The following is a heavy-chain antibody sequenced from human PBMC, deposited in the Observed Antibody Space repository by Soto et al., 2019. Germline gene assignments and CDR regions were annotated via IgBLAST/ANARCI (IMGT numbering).Heavy chain of an antibody. J-gene: IGHJ4*02. Sequence: SETLSLTCAVYGESFSGHIWTWIRQTPGKGLQWIGQINHSGSASYNPSLKSRVTISVHTSNSQFSLELSSVTAADTAVYYCARGLITGSHYSGGWYYFDSWGQGTQVTVSS. CDR3: ARGLITGSHYSGGWYYFDS. D-gene: IGHD6-19*01. V-gene: IGHV4-34*01. CDR1: GESFSGHI. CDR2: INHSGSA.